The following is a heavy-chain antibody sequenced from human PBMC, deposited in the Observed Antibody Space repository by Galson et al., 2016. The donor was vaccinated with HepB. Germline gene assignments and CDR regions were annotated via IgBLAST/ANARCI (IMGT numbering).Heavy chain of an antibody. D-gene: IGHD3-3*01. Sequence: SLRLSCAASGLTFSNYVMSWVRQAPGKGLEWVSGISDSDGSTNYADSVKGRFTISRDNSKNTLYLQMNSLRAEDTAVYYCAKDGSSSLRFLDLGRRKNYGMEVWGQGTTVTVSS. V-gene: IGHV3-23*01. CDR2: ISDSDGST. CDR3: AKDGSSSLRFLDLGRRKNYGMEV. CDR1: GLTFSNYV. J-gene: IGHJ6*02.